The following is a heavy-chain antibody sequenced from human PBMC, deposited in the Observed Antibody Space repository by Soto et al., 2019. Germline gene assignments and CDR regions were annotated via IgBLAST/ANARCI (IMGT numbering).Heavy chain of an antibody. CDR2: ISSSSSYI. D-gene: IGHD2-15*01. Sequence: PRLSCAASGFTFSSYSMNWVRQAPGKGLEWASSISSSSSYIYYADSVKGRFTISRDNAKNSLYLQMNSLRAEDTAVYYCARLGGYCSGGSCPYGMDVWGQGTTVTVSS. CDR1: GFTFSSYS. CDR3: ARLGGYCSGGSCPYGMDV. V-gene: IGHV3-21*01. J-gene: IGHJ6*02.